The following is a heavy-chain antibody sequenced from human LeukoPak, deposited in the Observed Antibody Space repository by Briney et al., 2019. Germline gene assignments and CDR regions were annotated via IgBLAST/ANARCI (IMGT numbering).Heavy chain of an antibody. J-gene: IGHJ6*02. CDR2: ISSSSSYI. CDR1: GFTFSSYS. D-gene: IGHD6-19*01. CDR3: ARAPVGSGWYRNYYGMDV. V-gene: IGHV3-21*01. Sequence: PGGSLRLSCAASGFTFSSYSMNWVRQAPGKGLEWVSSISSSSSYIYYADSVKGRFTISRDNAKNSLYLQMNSLRAEDTAVYHCARAPVGSGWYRNYYGMDVWGQGTTVTVSS.